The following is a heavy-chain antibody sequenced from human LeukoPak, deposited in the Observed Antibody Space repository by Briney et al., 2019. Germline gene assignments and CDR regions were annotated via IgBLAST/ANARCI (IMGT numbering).Heavy chain of an antibody. CDR3: AQDPYCSGTYCYAELES. V-gene: IGHV3-23*01. D-gene: IGHD2-2*01. J-gene: IGHJ4*02. CDR2: ISGSCFST. Sequence: GGSLRLSCATAGFIFNNYALTWVRQAPRKGLEWVSSISGSCFSTTPAYSVKGRCTISRDSSRNTVYLQMHMLRVEVTAVYYCAQDPYCSGTYCYAELESWGQGTLVTVSS. CDR1: GFIFNNYA.